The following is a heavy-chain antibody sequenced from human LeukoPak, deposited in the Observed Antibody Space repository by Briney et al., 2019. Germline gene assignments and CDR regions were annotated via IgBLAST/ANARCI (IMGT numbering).Heavy chain of an antibody. CDR2: IKVGGSDK. J-gene: IGHJ4*02. CDR1: GFTFSGHW. Sequence: GGSLRLSCAASGFTFSGHWMSWVRQAPGKGLEWVANIKVGGSDKYYVDSVKGRFTISRDNANNLLYLQMNSLRGEDTAVYYCTRDRSRAEDDWGQGTLVTVTS. CDR3: TRDRSRAEDD. D-gene: IGHD1-14*01. V-gene: IGHV3-7*01.